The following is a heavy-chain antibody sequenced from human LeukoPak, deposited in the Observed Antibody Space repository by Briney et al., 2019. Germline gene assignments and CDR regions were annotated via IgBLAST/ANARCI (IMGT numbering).Heavy chain of an antibody. CDR3: ARDTNFERDYYYMDV. Sequence: PGGSLRLSCAASGFTVSSNYMSWVRQAPGKGLEWVSVIYCGGSTYYADSVKGRVTISRDKSKNTLYLQMNSLRAEDTAVYYCARDTNFERDYYYMDVWGKGTTVTVSS. J-gene: IGHJ6*03. CDR1: GFTVSSNY. V-gene: IGHV3-66*02. CDR2: IYCGGST.